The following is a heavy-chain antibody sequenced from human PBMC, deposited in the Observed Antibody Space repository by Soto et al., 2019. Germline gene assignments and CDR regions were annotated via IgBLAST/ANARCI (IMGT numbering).Heavy chain of an antibody. D-gene: IGHD1-7*01. CDR2: IFWNDER. Sequence: QVTLKESGPVLVKPTETLTLTCTVSGFSLSKARMGVSWIRQPPGKALEWLAHIFWNDERSYNTSLKSRLTISRDTSNSQVVLTMTNVDPVDTGTYFCARALREELPIYYFDSGGQGNLVAVSS. J-gene: IGHJ4*02. V-gene: IGHV2-26*01. CDR1: GFSLSKARMG. CDR3: ARALREELPIYYFDS.